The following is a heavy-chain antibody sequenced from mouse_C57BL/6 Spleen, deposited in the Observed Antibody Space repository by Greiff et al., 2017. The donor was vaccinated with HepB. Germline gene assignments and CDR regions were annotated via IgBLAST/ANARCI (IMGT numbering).Heavy chain of an antibody. CDR3: ARYYGYDGDYYAMDY. V-gene: IGHV1-81*01. D-gene: IGHD2-2*01. CDR1: GYTFTSYG. J-gene: IGHJ4*01. Sequence: QVQLQQSGAELARPGASVKLSCKASGYTFTSYGISWVKQRTGQGLEWIGEIYPRSGNTYYNEKFKGKATLTADKSSSTAYMELRSLTSEDSAVYFCARYYGYDGDYYAMDYWGQGTSVTVSS. CDR2: IYPRSGNT.